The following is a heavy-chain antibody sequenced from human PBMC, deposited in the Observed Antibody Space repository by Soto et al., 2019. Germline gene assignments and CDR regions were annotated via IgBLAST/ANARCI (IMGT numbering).Heavy chain of an antibody. J-gene: IGHJ4*02. CDR2: ISGSGGTT. CDR1: GFTFSSYA. CDR3: AKAQTGTTRGYFDY. V-gene: IGHV3-23*01. Sequence: EVQLLESGGGLVQPGGALRLSCAASGFTFSSYAMSWVRQAPGKGLEWVSAISGSGGTTYYTDSVKGRFSISRDNSKNTRYLQMNSLRAEDTAVYYCAKAQTGTTRGYFDYWGQGTLVTVSS. D-gene: IGHD1-7*01.